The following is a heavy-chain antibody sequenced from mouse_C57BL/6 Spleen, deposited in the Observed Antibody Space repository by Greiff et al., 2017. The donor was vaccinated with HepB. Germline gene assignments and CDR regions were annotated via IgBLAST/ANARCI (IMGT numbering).Heavy chain of an antibody. J-gene: IGHJ1*03. Sequence: VQLQQPGAELVRPGSSVKLSCKASGYTFTSYWMHWVKQRPIQGLEWIGNIDPSDSETHYNQKFKDKATLTVDKSSSTAYMQLSSLTSEDSAVYYCARRSTMVTRWYFDVWGTGTTVTVSS. D-gene: IGHD2-2*01. CDR2: IDPSDSET. CDR3: ARRSTMVTRWYFDV. V-gene: IGHV1-52*01. CDR1: GYTFTSYW.